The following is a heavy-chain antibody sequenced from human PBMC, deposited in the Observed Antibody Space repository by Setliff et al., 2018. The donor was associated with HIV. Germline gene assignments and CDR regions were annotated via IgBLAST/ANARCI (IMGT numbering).Heavy chain of an antibody. V-gene: IGHV3-74*01. Sequence: GGSLRLSCAASGFAFSTYAMHWVRQAPGKGLVWVSRSGPDGSDTNYADFVKGRFTISRDNARNMLYLQLNSLRAEDTAVYYCVRDRHIVARYFDNWGQGTLVTVSS. J-gene: IGHJ4*02. CDR2: SGPDGSDT. D-gene: IGHD6-6*01. CDR3: VRDRHIVARYFDN. CDR1: GFAFSTYA.